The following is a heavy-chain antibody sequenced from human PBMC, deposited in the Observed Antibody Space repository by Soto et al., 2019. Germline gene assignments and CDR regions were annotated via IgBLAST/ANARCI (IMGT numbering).Heavy chain of an antibody. CDR2: IYYSGST. Sequence: QVQLQESGPGLVKPSQTLSLTCTVSGGSISSGGYYWSWIRQHPGKGLEWIGYIYYSGSTYYNPSLKSRVTISVDTSKNQFSLKLSSVTAADTAVYYCARSGYSYGPNPLLYWGREPWSPSPQ. CDR3: ARSGYSYGPNPLLY. D-gene: IGHD5-18*01. V-gene: IGHV4-31*03. CDR1: GGSISSGGYY. J-gene: IGHJ4*02.